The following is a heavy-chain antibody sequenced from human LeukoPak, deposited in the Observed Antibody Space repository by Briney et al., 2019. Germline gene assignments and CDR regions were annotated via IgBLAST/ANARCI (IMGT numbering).Heavy chain of an antibody. V-gene: IGHV4-61*02. J-gene: IGHJ5*02. Sequence: SETLSLTCTVSGGSISSGSYYWSWIRQPAGKGLEWIGRIYTRGSTNYNPSLKSRVTISVGTSKNQFSLKLSSVTAADTAVYYCARGVGGYCSGGSCYSGPNWFDPWGQGTLVTVSS. CDR2: IYTRGST. D-gene: IGHD2-15*01. CDR3: ARGVGGYCSGGSCYSGPNWFDP. CDR1: GGSISSGSYY.